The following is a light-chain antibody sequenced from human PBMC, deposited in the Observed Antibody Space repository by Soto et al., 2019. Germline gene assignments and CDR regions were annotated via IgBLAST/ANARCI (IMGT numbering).Light chain of an antibody. CDR3: QHYNNWPYS. V-gene: IGKV3-15*01. J-gene: IGKJ2*01. Sequence: EIVMTQSPATLSVSPGETVTLSCRASQSVRSNLAWYQQKPGQAPRLLIYGASTRATGIPARFSGSGSGTAFTLTMSSLQSEDFAVYHCQHYNNWPYSFGQGTKLEIK. CDR1: QSVRSN. CDR2: GAS.